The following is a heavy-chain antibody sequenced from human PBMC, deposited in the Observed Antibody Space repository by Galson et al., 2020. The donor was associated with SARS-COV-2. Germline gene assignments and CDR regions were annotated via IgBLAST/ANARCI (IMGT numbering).Heavy chain of an antibody. J-gene: IGHJ4*02. CDR2: LYHTGNT. V-gene: IGHV4-38-2*02. CDR1: GYSITSGYY. Sequence: ASETLSLTCTVYGYSITSGYYGGGGRQHPGKGREGIATLYHTGNTYYNPSLESRLTMSRDTSRNQFSRRLSRMTAADTATYYCVGPRPDTSGWSPARWGQGTLVTVSS. D-gene: IGHD6-19*01. CDR3: VGPRPDTSGWSPAR.